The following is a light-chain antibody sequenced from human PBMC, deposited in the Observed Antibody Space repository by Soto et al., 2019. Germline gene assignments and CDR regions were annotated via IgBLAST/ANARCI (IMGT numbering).Light chain of an antibody. J-gene: IGKJ5*01. CDR3: KQYGSSPIT. CDR1: QSISTY. CDR2: TTY. Sequence: DIQMTQSPSSLSAYVGDRVTITCRASQSISTYLNWYLQKPGKAHNLLIYTTYILESGVQSRFSGSGSGTDFTLTIRRLEPEDFAVYYCKQYGSSPITFGQGTRLEIK. V-gene: IGKV1-39*01.